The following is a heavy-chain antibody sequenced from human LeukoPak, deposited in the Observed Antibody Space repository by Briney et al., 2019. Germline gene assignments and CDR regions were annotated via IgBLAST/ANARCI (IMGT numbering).Heavy chain of an antibody. CDR3: ARLSGPDY. CDR2: INHSGST. V-gene: IGHV4-34*01. J-gene: IGHJ4*02. Sequence: PSETLSLTCAVYGGPFSGYYWSWIRQPPGKGLEWIGEINHSGSTNYNPSLKSRVTISVDTSKNQFSLKLSSVTAADTAVYYCARLSGPDYWGQGTLVTVSS. CDR1: GGPFSGYY.